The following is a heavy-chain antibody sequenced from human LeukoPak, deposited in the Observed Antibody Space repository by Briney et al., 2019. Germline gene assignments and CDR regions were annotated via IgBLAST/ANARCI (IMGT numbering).Heavy chain of an antibody. D-gene: IGHD1-26*01. CDR1: GFTFSDYY. CDR3: TKGDPYSGDT. J-gene: IGHJ5*02. V-gene: IGHV3-11*01. Sequence: GGSLRLSCAASGFTFSDYYMSWIRQAPGKGLEWVSYISSSGSTIYYADSVKGRFTISRDNSKNTLYLQMNNLRVEDTAVYYCTKGDPYSGDTWGQGTLLTVSS. CDR2: ISSSGSTI.